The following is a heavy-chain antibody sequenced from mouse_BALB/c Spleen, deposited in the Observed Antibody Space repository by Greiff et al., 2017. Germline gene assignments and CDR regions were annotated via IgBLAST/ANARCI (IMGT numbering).Heavy chain of an antibody. D-gene: IGHD2-14*01. CDR2: IYPGDGDT. J-gene: IGHJ4*01. Sequence: QVHVKQSGAELARPGASVKLSCKASGYTFTSYWMQWVKQRPGQGLEWIGAIYPGDGDTRYTQKFKGKATLTAVKSSSTAYMQLSSLASEDSAVYYGARRDYRYDLYAMDYWGQGTSVTVSS. V-gene: IGHV1-87*01. CDR1: GYTFTSYW. CDR3: ARRDYRYDLYAMDY.